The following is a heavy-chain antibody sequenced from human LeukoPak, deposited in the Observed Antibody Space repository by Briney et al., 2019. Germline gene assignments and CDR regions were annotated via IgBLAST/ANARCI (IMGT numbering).Heavy chain of an antibody. CDR1: GFTISNYF. CDR3: ARHIAAAALDP. Sequence: GGSLRLSCAASGFTISNYFMHWVRQGPGKGLVWVSRINSDGSDINYADSVKGRFTISRDNAKNTLYLQMNSLRDEDTAVYYSARHIAAAALDPWGQGTLVTVSS. D-gene: IGHD6-13*01. CDR2: INSDGSDI. J-gene: IGHJ5*02. V-gene: IGHV3-74*01.